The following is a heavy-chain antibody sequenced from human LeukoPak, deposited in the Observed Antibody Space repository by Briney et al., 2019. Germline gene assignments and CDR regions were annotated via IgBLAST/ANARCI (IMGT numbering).Heavy chain of an antibody. CDR2: ISGSGGST. V-gene: IGHV3-23*01. CDR1: GFTFSSYA. CDR3: VGFSGWYQTGVY. D-gene: IGHD6-19*01. J-gene: IGHJ4*02. Sequence: GGSLRLSCAASGFTFSSYAMSWVRQAPGKGLEWASAISGSGGSTYYADSVKGRFTISRDNSKNTLYLQMNSLRAEDTAVYYCVGFSGWYQTGVYWGQGTLVTVSS.